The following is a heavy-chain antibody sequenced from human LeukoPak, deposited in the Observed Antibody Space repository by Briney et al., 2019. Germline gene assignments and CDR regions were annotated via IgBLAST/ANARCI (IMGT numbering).Heavy chain of an antibody. CDR1: GFTFSSYG. J-gene: IGHJ4*02. CDR2: IWYDGSNK. Sequence: GRSLRLSCAASGFTFSSYGTHWVRQAPGKGLEWVAVIWYDGSNKYYADSVKGRFTISRDNSKNTLYLQMNSLRAEDTAVYYCAAHHGELGYFDYWGQGTLVTVSS. CDR3: AAHHGELGYFDY. V-gene: IGHV3-33*01. D-gene: IGHD1-26*01.